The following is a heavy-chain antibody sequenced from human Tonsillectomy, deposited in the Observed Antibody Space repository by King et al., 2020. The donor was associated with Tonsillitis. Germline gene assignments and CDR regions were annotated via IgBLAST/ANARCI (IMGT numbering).Heavy chain of an antibody. D-gene: IGHD2-15*01. V-gene: IGHV4-38-2*02. CDR3: AREGGYCSGGSCYSDLNWFDP. J-gene: IGHJ5*02. CDR2: IYHSGST. CDR1: GYSISSGYY. Sequence: QLQESGPGLVKPSETLSLTCAVSGYSISSGYYWGWIRQPPGKGLEWIGSIYHSGSTYYNPSLKSRVTISVDTSKNQFSLQLSSVTAADTAVYYWAREGGYCSGGSCYSDLNWFDPWGQGTLVTVSS.